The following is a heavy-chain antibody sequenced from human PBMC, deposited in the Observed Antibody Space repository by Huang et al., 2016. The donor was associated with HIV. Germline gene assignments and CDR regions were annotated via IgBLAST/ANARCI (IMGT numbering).Heavy chain of an antibody. D-gene: IGHD1-26*01. CDR3: ARHKGSSPFYFDY. V-gene: IGHV4-39*01. CDR2: IYYSGST. CDR1: GGSISSSSYY. J-gene: IGHJ4*02. Sequence: QLQLQESGPGLVKPSETLSLTCTVSGGSISSSSYYCGWIRQPPGKGLEWIGSIYYSGSTYYNPSRKSRVTISVDTSKNQCSLKLSSVTAADTAVYYCARHKGSSPFYFDYWGQGTLVTVSS.